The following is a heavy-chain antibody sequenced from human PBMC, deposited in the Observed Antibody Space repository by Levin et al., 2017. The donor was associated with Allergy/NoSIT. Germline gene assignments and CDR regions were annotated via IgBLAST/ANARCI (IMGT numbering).Heavy chain of an antibody. D-gene: IGHD3-10*01. Sequence: GGSLRLSCAASGFTFDDYAMHWVRQAPGKGLEWVSGISWNSGSIGYADSVKGRFTISRDNAKNSLYLQMNRLRTDDTAVYYCARDNIGLPDAFDIWGQGTMVIVSS. CDR3: ARDNIGLPDAFDI. V-gene: IGHV3-9*01. J-gene: IGHJ3*02. CDR1: GFTFDDYA. CDR2: ISWNSGSI.